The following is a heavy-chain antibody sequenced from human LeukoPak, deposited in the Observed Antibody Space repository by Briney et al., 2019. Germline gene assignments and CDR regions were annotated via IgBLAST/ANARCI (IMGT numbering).Heavy chain of an antibody. J-gene: IGHJ4*02. CDR2: IYSGGST. D-gene: IGHD5-18*01. Sequence: GGSLRLSCAASGFTVSSNYMSWVRQAPGKGLECVSVIYSGGSTYYADSVKGRFTISRDNSKNTLYLQMNSLRAEDTAVYYCAREGYSCGLANAYWGQGTLVTVSS. V-gene: IGHV3-66*01. CDR3: AREGYSCGLANAY. CDR1: GFTVSSNY.